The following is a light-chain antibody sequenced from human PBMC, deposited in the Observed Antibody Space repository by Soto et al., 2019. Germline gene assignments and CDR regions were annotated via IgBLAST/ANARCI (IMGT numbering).Light chain of an antibody. CDR1: QNISRS. V-gene: IGKV3-11*01. CDR3: QQRNVWPPVT. CDR2: DAS. J-gene: IGKJ5*01. Sequence: EIVLTQSPATLSVSPGERATLSCRASQNISRSLAWYQQKPGQGPSLLIYDASNRATGIPARFSGSGSGTDFTLTISSLEPEDSAVYYCQQRNVWPPVTFGQGTRLEIK.